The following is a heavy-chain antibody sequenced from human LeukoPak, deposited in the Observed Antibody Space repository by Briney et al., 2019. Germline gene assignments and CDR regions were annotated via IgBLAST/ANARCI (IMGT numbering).Heavy chain of an antibody. CDR3: ARVRYGIVV. D-gene: IGHD3-22*01. J-gene: IGHJ4*02. V-gene: IGHV4-34*01. CDR2: INHSGST. Sequence: SETLSLTCAVYGGSFSGYYWSWIRQPPGKGLEWIGEINHSGSTNYNPSLKSRVTISVDTSKNQFSLKLSSVTAADTAVHYCARVRYGIVVWGQGTLVTVSS. CDR1: GGSFSGYY.